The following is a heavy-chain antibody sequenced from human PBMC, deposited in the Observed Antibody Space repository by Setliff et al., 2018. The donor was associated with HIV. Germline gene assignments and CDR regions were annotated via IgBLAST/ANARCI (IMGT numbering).Heavy chain of an antibody. J-gene: IGHJ4*02. CDR2: MNPNSGNT. V-gene: IGHV1-8*02. Sequence: ASVKVSCKASGYTFTSYDINWVRQATGQGLEWMGWMNPNSGNTGYAQKFQGRVTLTRNTSISTAYMELRSLRSDDTAVYYCARGYCSSTSCYGIYYFDNWGQGTPVTVSS. CDR3: ARGYCSSTSCYGIYYFDN. CDR1: GYTFTSYD. D-gene: IGHD2-2*01.